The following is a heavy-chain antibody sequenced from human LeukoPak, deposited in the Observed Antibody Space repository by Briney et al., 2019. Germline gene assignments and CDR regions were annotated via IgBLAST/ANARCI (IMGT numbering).Heavy chain of an antibody. CDR1: GGSIRSYF. CDR2: IWDTEIT. V-gene: IGHV4-59*01. J-gene: IGHJ3*02. CDR3: ARGLVLATDDAFDI. Sequence: SETLSLTCTVSGGSIRSYFWSWLRQPPGKGLEWIGYIWDTEITDYNPSLKSRVTISLDTSKNHFSLKLPSVTAADTALYFCARGLVLATDDAFDIWGQGTLVTVSS. D-gene: IGHD5-12*01.